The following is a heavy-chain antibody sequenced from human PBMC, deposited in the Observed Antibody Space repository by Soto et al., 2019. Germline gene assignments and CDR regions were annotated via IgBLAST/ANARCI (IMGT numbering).Heavy chain of an antibody. CDR1: GGSISSGGYY. J-gene: IGHJ6*02. CDR2: IYYSGST. D-gene: IGHD6-13*01. V-gene: IGHV4-31*03. CDR3: AREGISSSWYYYGMDA. Sequence: SETLSLTCTVSGGSISSGGYYWSWIRQHPGKGLEWIGYIYYSGSTYYNPSLKSRVTISVDTSKNQFSLKLSSVTVADTAVYYCAREGISSSWYYYGMDAWGQGTTVTVSS.